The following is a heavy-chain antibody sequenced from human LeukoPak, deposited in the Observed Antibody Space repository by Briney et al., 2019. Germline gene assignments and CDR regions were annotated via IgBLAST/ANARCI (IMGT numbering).Heavy chain of an antibody. J-gene: IGHJ4*02. CDR2: ISNTDNRT. CDR3: VTFNY. CDR1: GFTFSSYG. V-gene: IGHV3-23*01. Sequence: GGSLRLSCAASGFTFSSYGMHWVRQAPGKGLEWVSSISNTDNRTYYADSVKGRFTISRDNFKNTLYLQMNSLRAADTAVYYCVTFNYWGQGTLVTVSS.